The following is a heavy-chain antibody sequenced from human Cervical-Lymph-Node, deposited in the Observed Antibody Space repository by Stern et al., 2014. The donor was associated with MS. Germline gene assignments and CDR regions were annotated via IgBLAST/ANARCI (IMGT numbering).Heavy chain of an antibody. D-gene: IGHD5-24*01. J-gene: IGHJ4*02. CDR1: RLTFSNYW. Sequence: EVQLVESGGDLVQPGGSLRLSCAASRLTFSNYWMHWVRHAPGKGLVWVSRINTDATSADYADSVKGRFIISRDNANKMFYLQMNSLRVEDTAVYYCGRTEMRAGSTGIQYWGQGTLVTVSS. CDR3: GRTEMRAGSTGIQY. V-gene: IGHV3-74*02. CDR2: INTDATSA.